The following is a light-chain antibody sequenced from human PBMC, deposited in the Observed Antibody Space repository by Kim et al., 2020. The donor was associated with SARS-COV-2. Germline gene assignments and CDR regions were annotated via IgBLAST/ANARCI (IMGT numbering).Light chain of an antibody. CDR1: NSNIGDNT. CDR3: ATWDDSLNGWV. CDR2: AND. Sequence: QSVLTQPPSTSGAPGQRVTISCSGSNSNIGDNTLNWYRQVPGTAPKLLIYANDQRPSGVPDRFSGSKSGTSASLAISGLRFEDEADYYCATWDDSLNGWVFGGGTQLTVL. V-gene: IGLV1-44*01. J-gene: IGLJ3*02.